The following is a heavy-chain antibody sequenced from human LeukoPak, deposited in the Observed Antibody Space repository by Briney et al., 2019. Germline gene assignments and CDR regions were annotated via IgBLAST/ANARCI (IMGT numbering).Heavy chain of an antibody. CDR1: SGSISSYY. CDR3: ASYCSGGNCYPSGFDY. Sequence: PSETLSLTCTVSSGSISSYYWNWIRQPPGKGLEWIGYIYYGGSTNYSPSLKSRVTISVDTSKNQFSLKLSSVTAADTAVYYCASYCSGGNCYPSGFDYWGQGTLVTVSS. V-gene: IGHV4-59*01. J-gene: IGHJ4*02. D-gene: IGHD2-15*01. CDR2: IYYGGST.